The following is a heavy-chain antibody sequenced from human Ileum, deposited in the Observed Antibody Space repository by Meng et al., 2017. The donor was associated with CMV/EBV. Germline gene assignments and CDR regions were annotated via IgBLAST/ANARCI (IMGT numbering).Heavy chain of an antibody. Sequence: NVSCKASGYGFSSYWIAWVRQLPGKGLEWIGIIYPDDSDIKYSPSFQGQVAISADQPIHTVYLYWNSLKASDTAMYYCARTHYHLQIEIDYWGQGAQVTVSS. J-gene: IGHJ4*02. CDR2: IYPDDSDI. CDR3: ARTHYHLQIEIDY. V-gene: IGHV5-51*04. D-gene: IGHD1-14*01. CDR1: GYGFSSYW.